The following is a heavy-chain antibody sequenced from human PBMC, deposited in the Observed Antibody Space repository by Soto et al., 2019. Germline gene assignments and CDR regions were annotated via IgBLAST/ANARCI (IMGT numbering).Heavy chain of an antibody. CDR3: ARWVGGSMYDNSGKYDS. D-gene: IGHD3-22*01. CDR1: GFTFSSNG. Sequence: QVQLVESGGGVVQPGRSLRLTCAASGFTFSSNGMHWVRQAPGKGLEWVALVAYDGSKTYYGDSVRGRFTISRDNSENTRYRQMSSLRAEDTAVYYCARWVGGSMYDNSGKYDSWGQGTLVTVSS. CDR2: VAYDGSKT. J-gene: IGHJ5*01. V-gene: IGHV3-30*03.